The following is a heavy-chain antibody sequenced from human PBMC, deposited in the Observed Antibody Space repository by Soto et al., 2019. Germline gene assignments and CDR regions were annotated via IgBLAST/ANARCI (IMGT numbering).Heavy chain of an antibody. V-gene: IGHV5-51*01. CDR1: GYSFTSYW. Sequence: PGESLKISCKGSGYSFTSYWIGWVCQMPGKGLEWMGIIYPGDSDTRYSPSFQGQVTISADKSISTAYLQWSSLKASDTAMYYCARPYYYDSSGYYGTWYGMDVWGQGTTVTVSS. D-gene: IGHD3-22*01. CDR2: IYPGDSDT. J-gene: IGHJ6*02. CDR3: ARPYYYDSSGYYGTWYGMDV.